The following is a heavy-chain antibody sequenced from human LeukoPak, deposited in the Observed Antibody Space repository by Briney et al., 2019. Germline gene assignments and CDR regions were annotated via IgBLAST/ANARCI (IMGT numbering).Heavy chain of an antibody. CDR1: GFTFSSYG. Sequence: GGSLRLSCAASGFTFSSYGMHWVRQAPGKGLEWVAVISYDGSNKYYADSVKGRFTISRDNSKNTLYLQMNSLRAEDTALYYCARDLHYYVAMDVWGQGTTVTVSS. D-gene: IGHD3-10*02. V-gene: IGHV3-30*03. CDR3: ARDLHYYVAMDV. CDR2: ISYDGSNK. J-gene: IGHJ6*02.